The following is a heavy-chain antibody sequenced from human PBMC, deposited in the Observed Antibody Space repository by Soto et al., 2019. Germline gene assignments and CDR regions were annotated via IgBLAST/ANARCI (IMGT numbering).Heavy chain of an antibody. D-gene: IGHD1-26*01. Sequence: SVKVSCKASGVTFTSSAVQWVRQARGQRLEWIGWIVVGSGNTNYAQKFQERVTITRDMSTSTAYMELSSLRSEDTAVYYCAAETHSGSPRPDYYYYGMDVWGQGTTVTVSS. V-gene: IGHV1-58*01. CDR1: GVTFTSSA. CDR3: AAETHSGSPRPDYYYYGMDV. CDR2: IVVGSGNT. J-gene: IGHJ6*02.